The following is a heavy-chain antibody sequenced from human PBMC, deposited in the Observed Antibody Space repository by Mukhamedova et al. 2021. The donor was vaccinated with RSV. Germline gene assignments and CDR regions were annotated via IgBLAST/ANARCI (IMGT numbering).Heavy chain of an antibody. CDR3: VKDVATTRSDRHFDY. J-gene: IGHJ4*02. CDR2: ITRLGGNI. Sequence: GITRLGGNIGYADSVKGRFTMSRDNAKNFVYLQMNSLRAEDTAVYYCVKDVATTRSDRHFDYWGQGTLVTVSS. D-gene: IGHD3-16*02. V-gene: IGHV3-9*01.